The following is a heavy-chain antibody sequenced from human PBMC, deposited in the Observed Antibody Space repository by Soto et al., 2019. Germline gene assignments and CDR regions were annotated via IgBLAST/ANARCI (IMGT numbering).Heavy chain of an antibody. J-gene: IGHJ3*02. D-gene: IGHD3-10*01. CDR1: GGSISSSSYY. CDR3: ARTKIQLWTKGTMVRGVIIVAFDI. V-gene: IGHV4-39*01. Sequence: PSETLSLTCTVSGGSISSSSYYWGWIRQPPGKGLEWIGSIYYSGSTYYNPSLKSRVTISVDTSKNQFSLKLSSVTAADTAVYYCARTKIQLWTKGTMVRGVIIVAFDIWGQGTMVTVSS. CDR2: IYYSGST.